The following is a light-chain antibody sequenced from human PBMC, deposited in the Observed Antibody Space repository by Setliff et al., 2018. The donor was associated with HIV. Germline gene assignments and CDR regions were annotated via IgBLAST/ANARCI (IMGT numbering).Light chain of an antibody. Sequence: QSVLAQAASVSGSPGQSITTSCTGTRSDVGGYNYVSWYQQHPGKAPKLMIYDVSNRPSGVSNRFSGSKSGNTASLTISGLQAEDEADYYCSSYTSTSTLCVFGTGTKVTVL. J-gene: IGLJ1*01. V-gene: IGLV2-14*03. CDR2: DVS. CDR1: RSDVGGYNY. CDR3: SSYTSTSTLCV.